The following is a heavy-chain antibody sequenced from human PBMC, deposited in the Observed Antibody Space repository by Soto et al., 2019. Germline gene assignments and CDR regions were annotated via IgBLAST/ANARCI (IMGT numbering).Heavy chain of an antibody. CDR1: GFTFSSYS. J-gene: IGHJ3*02. V-gene: IGHV3-48*01. CDR3: ARDWAGGTMDAFDI. CDR2: ISSSSSTI. Sequence: GGSMRLSCAASGFTFSSYSMNWVRQDPGKGLEWVSYISSSSSTIYYADSVKGRFTISRDNAKNSLYLQMNSLRAEDTAVYYCARDWAGGTMDAFDIWGQGTMVTVSS. D-gene: IGHD1-7*01.